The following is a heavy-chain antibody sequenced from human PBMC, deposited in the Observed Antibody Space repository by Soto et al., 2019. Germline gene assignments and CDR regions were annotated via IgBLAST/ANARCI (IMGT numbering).Heavy chain of an antibody. Sequence: EVQLVESGGGLVQPGGSLRLSCAASGFTLSSYSMNWVRQAPGKGLEWISNISSGSSTKYYADSVKGRFTISRDNAKNSLYLQMNSLRDEDTAVYYCARDTVEWELRAFDIWGQGTMVTVSS. CDR2: ISSGSSTK. CDR3: ARDTVEWELRAFDI. D-gene: IGHD1-26*01. J-gene: IGHJ3*02. V-gene: IGHV3-48*02. CDR1: GFTLSSYS.